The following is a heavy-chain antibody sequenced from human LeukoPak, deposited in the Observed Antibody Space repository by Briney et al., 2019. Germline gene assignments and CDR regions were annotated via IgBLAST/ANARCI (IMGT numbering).Heavy chain of an antibody. J-gene: IGHJ4*02. CDR2: INWNGGST. CDR3: ARGLAAAGTPY. V-gene: IGHV3-20*04. CDR1: GFTFSFYG. D-gene: IGHD6-13*01. Sequence: PGGPLRLSCAASGFTFSFYGMSWVRQAPGKGLEWVSVINWNGGSTGYADSVKGRFTISRDNAKNSLYLQMNSLRAEDTALYYCARGLAAAGTPYWGQGTLVTVSS.